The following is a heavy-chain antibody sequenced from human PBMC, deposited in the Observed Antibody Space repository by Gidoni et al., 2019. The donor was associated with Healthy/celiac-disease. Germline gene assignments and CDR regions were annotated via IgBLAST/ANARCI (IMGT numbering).Heavy chain of an antibody. Sequence: RLSCAASGFTFSSYAMSWVRQAPGKGLEWVSAISGSGGSTYYAASVKGRFTISRDNSKNTLYLQMNSLRAEDTAVYYCANSRGRQWLVPGDYWGQGTLVTVSS. V-gene: IGHV3-23*01. CDR3: ANSRGRQWLVPGDY. CDR1: GFTFSSYA. D-gene: IGHD6-19*01. CDR2: ISGSGGST. J-gene: IGHJ4*02.